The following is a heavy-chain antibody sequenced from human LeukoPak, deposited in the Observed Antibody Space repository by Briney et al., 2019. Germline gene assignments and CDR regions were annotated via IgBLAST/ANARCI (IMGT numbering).Heavy chain of an antibody. CDR2: IKQDGSEK. V-gene: IGHV3-7*01. D-gene: IGHD1-26*01. J-gene: IGHJ5*02. CDR3: ARDQRSESYYPWGWFDP. CDR1: GFTFSSYW. Sequence: GGSLRLSCAASGFTFSSYWMSWVRQAPGKGLEWVANIKQDGSEKYYVDSVKGRFTISRDNSKNTLYLQMNSLRPEDTAVYYCARDQRSESYYPWGWFDPWGQGTLVTVSS.